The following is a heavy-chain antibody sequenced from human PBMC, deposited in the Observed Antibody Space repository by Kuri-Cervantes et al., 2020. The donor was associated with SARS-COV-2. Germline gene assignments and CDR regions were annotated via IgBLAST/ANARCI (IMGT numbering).Heavy chain of an antibody. D-gene: IGHD3-3*01. J-gene: IGHJ6*02. CDR3: ARDGRAITIFGVVTTGGMDV. CDR1: GGSISSGGYS. Sequence: SCAVSGGSISSGGYSWSWIRQPPGKGLEWIGYIYHSGSTYYNPSLKSRVTISVDTSKNQFSLKLCSVTAADTAVYYCARDGRAITIFGVVTTGGMDVWGQGTTVTVSS. CDR2: IYHSGST. V-gene: IGHV4-30-2*01.